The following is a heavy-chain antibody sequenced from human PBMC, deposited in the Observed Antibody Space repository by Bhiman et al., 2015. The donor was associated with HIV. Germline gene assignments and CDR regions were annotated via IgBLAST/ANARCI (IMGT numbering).Heavy chain of an antibody. CDR3: AKDGNYYDTGGSYYLDY. V-gene: IGHV3-21*04. Sequence: EVQLVESGGGLVKPGGSLRFSCAASGFTFRTYSMNWVRQAPGKGLEWVSSISSSSSYIYYADSVKGRFTISRDNAKNSLYLHMNSLRPEDTALYFCAKDGNYYDTGGSYYLDYWGQGTLVTVSS. D-gene: IGHD3-22*01. CDR2: ISSSSSYI. J-gene: IGHJ4*02. CDR1: GFTFRTYS.